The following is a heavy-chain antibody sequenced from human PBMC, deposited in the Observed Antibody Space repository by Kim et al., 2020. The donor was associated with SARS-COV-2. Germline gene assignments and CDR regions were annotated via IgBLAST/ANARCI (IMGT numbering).Heavy chain of an antibody. Sequence: GGSLRLSCAASGFTFSNAWMSWVRQAPGKGLEWVARIKSKTDGGKTDYAAPVRGRFTISRDDSKNTLYLQMNSLKTEDKAVYYYTTLLRDFDWLAVEYYSCGIDVWGQGTTVTVSS. V-gene: IGHV3-15*01. CDR1: GFTFSNAW. J-gene: IGHJ6*02. D-gene: IGHD3-9*01. CDR2: IKSKTDGGKT. CDR3: TTLLRDFDWLAVEYYSCGIDV.